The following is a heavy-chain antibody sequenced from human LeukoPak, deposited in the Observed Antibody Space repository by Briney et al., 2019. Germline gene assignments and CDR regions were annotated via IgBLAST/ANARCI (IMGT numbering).Heavy chain of an antibody. D-gene: IGHD1-26*01. Sequence: GGSLRLSCAASGFTFSPYTMNWLRHAPGKGREWVSSIKASDNYIYYAASVAGRFTISTDAAQNSLYLQMDSLRAEDTATYYCARSRSMSKNDKNLRYWGQGTLVTVSS. CDR2: IKASDNYI. CDR3: ARSRSMSKNDKNLRY. J-gene: IGHJ4*02. CDR1: GFTFSPYT. V-gene: IGHV3-21*01.